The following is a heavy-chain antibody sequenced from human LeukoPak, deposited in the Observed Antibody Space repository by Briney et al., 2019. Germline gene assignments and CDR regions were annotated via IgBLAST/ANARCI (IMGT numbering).Heavy chain of an antibody. CDR3: ARVPLPYYYGSNPYPPSLNYYFDY. Sequence: PSETLSLTCTVSGASISSNYWNWLRQPAGEGLEWLGRISASGSTNYSPSLNSRVTMSIDTSENQFSLRLSSVTAADTAVYFCARVPLPYYYGSNPYPPSLNYYFDYWGLGTLVTVSS. CDR2: ISASGST. D-gene: IGHD3-22*01. V-gene: IGHV4-4*07. CDR1: GASISSNY. J-gene: IGHJ4*02.